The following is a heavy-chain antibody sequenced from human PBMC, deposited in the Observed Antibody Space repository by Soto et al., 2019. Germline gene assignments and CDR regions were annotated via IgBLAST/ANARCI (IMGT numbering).Heavy chain of an antibody. CDR1: GYTFTSYA. J-gene: IGHJ4*02. D-gene: IGHD2-2*01. V-gene: IGHV1-3*01. Sequence: ASVKVSCKASGYTFTSYAMHWVRQAPGQRLEWMGWINAGNGNTKYSQKFQGRVTITRDTSASTAYMELSSLRSEDTAVYYCARVFGVPAAPRGSFPFDYWGQGTLVTVSS. CDR3: ARVFGVPAAPRGSFPFDY. CDR2: INAGNGNT.